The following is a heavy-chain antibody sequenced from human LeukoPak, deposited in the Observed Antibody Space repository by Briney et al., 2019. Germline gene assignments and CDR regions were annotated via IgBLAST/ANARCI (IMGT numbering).Heavy chain of an antibody. J-gene: IGHJ4*02. CDR2: IKSKTDGGTT. CDR1: GFTYSDVL. D-gene: IGHD3-16*02. Sequence: PGGSLRLSCAASGFTYSDVLMTRPRQAPGKGLEWVGRIKSKTDGGTTDYAAPVKGRFTISRDDSENTLYLQISRLKTEYTAVYYCTTVISAVLYWGQGTLVTVSS. V-gene: IGHV3-15*01. CDR3: TTVISAVLY.